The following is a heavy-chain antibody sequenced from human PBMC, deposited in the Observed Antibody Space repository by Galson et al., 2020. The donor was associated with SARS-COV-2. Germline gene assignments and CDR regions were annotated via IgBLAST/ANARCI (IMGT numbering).Heavy chain of an antibody. CDR2: IGTAGDT. J-gene: IGHJ6*03. CDR3: ARARDFWSGYYYYCYMDV. CDR1: GFTFSSYD. V-gene: IGHV3-13*01. Sequence: GGSLRLSCAASGFTFSSYDMHWVRQATGKGLEWVSAIGTAGDTYYPGSVKGRFTISRENAKNSSYLQMNSLRAGDTAVYYCARARDFWSGYYYYCYMDVWGKGTTVTVSS. D-gene: IGHD3-3*01.